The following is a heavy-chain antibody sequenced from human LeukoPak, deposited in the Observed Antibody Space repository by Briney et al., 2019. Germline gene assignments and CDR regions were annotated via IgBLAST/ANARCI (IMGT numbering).Heavy chain of an antibody. CDR1: GFTFSDYY. Sequence: GGSLRLSCAASGFTFSDYYMSWIRQAPGKGMEWISYISHSGTTIKYADSVKGRFTISRDNAENSLYLQMNSLRAEDTDLYYCAKDSSGSYYYVGYFDYWGQGTLVTVSS. CDR3: AKDSSGSYYYVGYFDY. CDR2: ISHSGTTI. J-gene: IGHJ4*02. D-gene: IGHD3-10*01. V-gene: IGHV3-11*01.